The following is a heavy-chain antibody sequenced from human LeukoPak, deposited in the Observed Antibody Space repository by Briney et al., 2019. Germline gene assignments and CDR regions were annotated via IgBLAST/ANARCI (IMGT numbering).Heavy chain of an antibody. Sequence: SVKVSCKASGGTFSSYAISWVRQAPGQGLEWMGGIIPIFGTANYAQKFQGRVTITADESTSTAYMELSSLRSEDTAVYYCARDGYDSSGAHAFDIWGQGTMVTVSS. CDR1: GGTFSSYA. CDR2: IIPIFGTA. CDR3: ARDGYDSSGAHAFDI. V-gene: IGHV1-69*13. J-gene: IGHJ3*02. D-gene: IGHD3-22*01.